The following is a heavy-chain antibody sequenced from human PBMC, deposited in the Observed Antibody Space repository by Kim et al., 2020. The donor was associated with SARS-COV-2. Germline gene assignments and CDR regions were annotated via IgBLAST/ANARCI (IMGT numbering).Heavy chain of an antibody. Sequence: FQGRVTITRDTSASTAYMELSSLRSEDTAVYYCARDWRSYPESAYWYFDLWGRGTLVTVSS. D-gene: IGHD3-16*02. CDR3: ARDWRSYPESAYWYFDL. J-gene: IGHJ2*01. V-gene: IGHV1-3*01.